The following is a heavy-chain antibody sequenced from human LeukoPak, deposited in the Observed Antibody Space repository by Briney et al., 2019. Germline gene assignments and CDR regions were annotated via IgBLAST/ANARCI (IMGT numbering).Heavy chain of an antibody. J-gene: IGHJ4*02. CDR3: ASLQRLGRYYFDS. Sequence: SETLSLTCTVSGDSVTNNNYYWGWIRQPPGKGLEWIGGMYYTGSNYYNPSLKSRVTISVVTSKSQFSLRLTSVTATDTAVYYCASLQRLGRYYFDSWGQGTLVTVSS. CDR1: GDSVTNNNYY. V-gene: IGHV4-39*01. CDR2: MYYTGSN.